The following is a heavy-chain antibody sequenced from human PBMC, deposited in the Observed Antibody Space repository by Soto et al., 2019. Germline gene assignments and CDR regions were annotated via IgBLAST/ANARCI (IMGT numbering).Heavy chain of an antibody. D-gene: IGHD3-10*01. Sequence: QVQLVESGGGVVQPGRSLRLSCAGSGFPFTSYGMHWVREGPDKGLEWVAVISYDGSDKYYADSVKGRFTISRDNSKNLRYLQMNSQSREETARYDGVGGRYYFDCRGQGALVSVSS. J-gene: IGHJ4*02. CDR1: GFPFTSYG. V-gene: IGHV3-30*03. CDR2: ISYDGSDK. CDR3: VGGRYYFDC.